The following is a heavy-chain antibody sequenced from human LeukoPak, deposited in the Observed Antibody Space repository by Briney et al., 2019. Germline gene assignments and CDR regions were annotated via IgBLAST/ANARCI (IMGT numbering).Heavy chain of an antibody. J-gene: IGHJ4*02. CDR3: ARLDDYGDHTYYFDY. CDR2: INHSGST. CDR1: GGSFSGYY. V-gene: IGHV4-34*01. Sequence: SETLSLTCAVYGGSFSGYYWSWIRQPPGKGLEWIGEINHSGSTNYNPSLKSRVTISVDTSRNQFSLKLSFVTAADTAVYYCARLDDYGDHTYYFDYWGQGTLVTVSS. D-gene: IGHD4-17*01.